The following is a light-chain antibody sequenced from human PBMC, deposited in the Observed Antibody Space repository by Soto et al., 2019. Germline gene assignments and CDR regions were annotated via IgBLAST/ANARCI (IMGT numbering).Light chain of an antibody. V-gene: IGLV2-8*01. CDR1: SSDVGGYNY. CDR2: EVS. CDR3: SSFAGNNNLV. J-gene: IGLJ2*01. Sequence: QSALTQPPSASGSPGQSVTMSCTGTSSDVGGYNYVSWYQQHPGKAPKLMISEVSKRPSGVPDRFSGSKSGNTASLTVSGLHAEDEADYYCSSFAGNNNLVFGGGTKLTVL.